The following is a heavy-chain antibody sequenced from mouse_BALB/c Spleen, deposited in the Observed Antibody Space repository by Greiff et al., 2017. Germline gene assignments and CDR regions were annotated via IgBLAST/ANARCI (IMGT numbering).Heavy chain of an antibody. Sequence: DVQLQESGPGLVKPSQSLSLTCTVTGYSITSDYAWNWIRQFPGNKLEWMGYISYSGSTSYNPSLKSRISITRDTSKNQFFLQLNSVTTEDTATYYCARSRYLYAMGYWVQGTSVTVSS. CDR3: ARSRYLYAMGY. CDR1: GYSITSDYA. J-gene: IGHJ4*01. V-gene: IGHV3-2*02. CDR2: ISYSGST. D-gene: IGHD5-1*01.